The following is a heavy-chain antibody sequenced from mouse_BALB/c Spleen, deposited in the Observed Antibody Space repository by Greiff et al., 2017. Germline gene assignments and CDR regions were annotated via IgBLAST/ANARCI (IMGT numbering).Heavy chain of an antibody. J-gene: IGHJ2*01. Sequence: EVKLMESGPGLVKPSQSLSLTCSVTGYSITSGYYWNWIRQFPGNKLEWMGYISYDGSNNYNPSLKNRISIPRDTSKNQFFLKLNSVTTEDTATYYCARDDVWGQGTTLTVSS. CDR1: GYSITSGYY. D-gene: IGHD2-3*01. CDR3: ARDDV. V-gene: IGHV3-6*02. CDR2: ISYDGSN.